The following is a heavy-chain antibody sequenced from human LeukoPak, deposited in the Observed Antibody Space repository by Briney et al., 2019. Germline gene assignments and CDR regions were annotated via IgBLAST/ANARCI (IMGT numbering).Heavy chain of an antibody. CDR1: GYTFTTYD. V-gene: IGHV1-18*04. CDR2: ISAYNGYT. Sequence: ASVKVSCKAAGYTFTTYDFHWVRQAPGQGLEWIGWISAYNGYTNYAQELQGRVTVTTDTSTSTAYMELGSLRSDDTAVYYCARVVIPLYSSSRFDYWGQGTLVTVSS. D-gene: IGHD6-13*01. CDR3: ARVVIPLYSSSRFDY. J-gene: IGHJ4*02.